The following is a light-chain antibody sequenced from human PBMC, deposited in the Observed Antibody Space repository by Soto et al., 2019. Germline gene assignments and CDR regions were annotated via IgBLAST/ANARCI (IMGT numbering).Light chain of an antibody. J-gene: IGKJ1*01. CDR3: QQYNSYPWT. CDR2: DAS. CDR1: QSISSW. Sequence: DIQMTQSPSTLSASVGDRITITCRASQSISSWLAWYQQKPGKGPKLLXYDASSLESGVPSRFSGSGSGTEFXLTISSLQPDDFATYYCQQYNSYPWTFGQGTKVDIK. V-gene: IGKV1-5*01.